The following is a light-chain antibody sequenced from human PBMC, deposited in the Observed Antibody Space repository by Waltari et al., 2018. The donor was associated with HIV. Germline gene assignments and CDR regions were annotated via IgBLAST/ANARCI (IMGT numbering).Light chain of an antibody. CDR2: EVS. Sequence: QSALAQPPSASVSPGQSVTISCTGTSSDVGGYSYVPWYQQHPGKAPKLMIYEVSKRPSGVPDRFSGSKSGNAASLTVSGLQAEDEADYYCSSYAGSNNVIFGGGTKLTVL. CDR3: SSYAGSNNVI. J-gene: IGLJ2*01. CDR1: SSDVGGYSY. V-gene: IGLV2-8*01.